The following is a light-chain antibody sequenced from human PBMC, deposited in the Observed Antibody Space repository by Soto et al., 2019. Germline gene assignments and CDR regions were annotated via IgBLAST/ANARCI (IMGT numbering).Light chain of an antibody. CDR2: DAS. CDR1: QSITHW. V-gene: IGKV1-5*01. Sequence: DIQMTQSPSSLSASVGDRVTITCRASQSITHWLAWYQQKPEKAPKLLVYDASSLETGVPSRFSGSRSGTEFSLTISSLEPDDFATYYCQQYNSYSPLTFGPGTKVDVK. J-gene: IGKJ3*01. CDR3: QQYNSYSPLT.